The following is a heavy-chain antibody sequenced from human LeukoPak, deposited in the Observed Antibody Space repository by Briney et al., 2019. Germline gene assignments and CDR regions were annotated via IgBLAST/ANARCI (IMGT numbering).Heavy chain of an antibody. CDR3: ARVTCGGDCYSVGMDV. Sequence: SETLSLTCTVSGGSISSHYWSWIRQPPGKGLEWIGYIYYSGGTNYNPSLKSRVTISVDTSKNQSSLKLSSVTAADTAVYYCARVTCGGDCYSVGMDVWGQGTTVTVSS. D-gene: IGHD2-21*02. J-gene: IGHJ6*02. CDR2: IYYSGGT. CDR1: GGSISSHY. V-gene: IGHV4-59*11.